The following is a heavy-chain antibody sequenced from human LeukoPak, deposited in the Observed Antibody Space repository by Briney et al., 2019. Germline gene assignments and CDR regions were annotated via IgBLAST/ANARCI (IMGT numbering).Heavy chain of an antibody. Sequence: GGSLRLSCEGSAFIFSGHWKNWVRQAPGKGLEWVSAISGSGGSTYYADSVKGRFTISRDNSKNTLYLQMNSLRAEDTAVYYCAKDMRFDWTPYYFDYWGQGTLVTVSS. CDR1: AFIFSGHW. CDR3: AKDMRFDWTPYYFDY. CDR2: ISGSGGST. J-gene: IGHJ4*02. D-gene: IGHD3-9*01. V-gene: IGHV3-23*01.